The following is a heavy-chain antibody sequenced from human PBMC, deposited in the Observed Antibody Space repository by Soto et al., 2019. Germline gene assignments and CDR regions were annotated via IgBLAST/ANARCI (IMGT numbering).Heavy chain of an antibody. J-gene: IGHJ3*02. V-gene: IGHV6-1*01. CDR3: AKADDLFRPSAAFDI. CDR1: GDSVSSNSAA. D-gene: IGHD3-16*01. Sequence: SQTLSLTCAISGDSVSSNSAAWNWIRQSTSRGLEWLGRTYYRSKWYNDYAVSVKSRITINPDTSKNQFSLQLNSVTPEDTAVYYCAKADDLFRPSAAFDIWGQGTMVTFSS. CDR2: TYYRSKWYN.